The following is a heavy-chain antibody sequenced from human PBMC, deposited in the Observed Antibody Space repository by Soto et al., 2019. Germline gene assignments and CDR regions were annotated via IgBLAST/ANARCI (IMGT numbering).Heavy chain of an antibody. V-gene: IGHV1-18*01. CDR1: GYTFTSYG. Sequence: QVQLVQSGAEVKKPGASVKVSCKASGYTFTSYGISWVRQAPGQGLEWMGWISAYNGNTNYAQKLQGRVTMTTDTFTITAYMELMSLRSDDCSLYYCVRDGFSPNNPFDPWGQGTLVTVSS. D-gene: IGHD5-12*01. CDR2: ISAYNGNT. CDR3: VRDGFSPNNPFDP. J-gene: IGHJ5*02.